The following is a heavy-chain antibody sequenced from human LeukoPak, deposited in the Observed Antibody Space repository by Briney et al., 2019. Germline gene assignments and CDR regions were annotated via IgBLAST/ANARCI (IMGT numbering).Heavy chain of an antibody. D-gene: IGHD3-10*01. V-gene: IGHV1-3*01. CDR3: ARSPTMVRGALDY. CDR1: GYTFTSYA. J-gene: IGHJ4*02. Sequence: ASVKVSCKASGYTFTSYAMHWVRQAPGQRLEWMGWINAGNGNTKYSKKFQGRVTITRDTSASTAYMELSSLRSEDTAVYYCARSPTMVRGALDYWGQGTLVTVSS. CDR2: INAGNGNT.